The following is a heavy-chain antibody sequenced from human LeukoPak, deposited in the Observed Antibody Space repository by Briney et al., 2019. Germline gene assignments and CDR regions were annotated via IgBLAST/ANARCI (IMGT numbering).Heavy chain of an antibody. CDR1: GGSISSYY. V-gene: IGHV4-4*09. J-gene: IGHJ6*03. D-gene: IGHD2-2*01. CDR3: ARRTRVVVPAYYYYYYYMDV. CDR2: IYTSGST. Sequence: WETLSLTCTVSGGSISSYYWSWIRQPPGKGLEWIGYIYTSGSTNYNPSLKSRVTISVDTSKNQFSLKLSSVTAADTAVYYCARRTRVVVPAYYYYYYYMDVWGKGTTVTVSS.